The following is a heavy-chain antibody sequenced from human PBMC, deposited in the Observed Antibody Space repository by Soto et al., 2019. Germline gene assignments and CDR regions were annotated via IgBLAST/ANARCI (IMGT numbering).Heavy chain of an antibody. CDR3: VCGGNSFIY. V-gene: IGHV3-7*01. J-gene: IGHJ4*02. CDR1: GFTFSTYW. CDR2: MDQDGSET. D-gene: IGHD3-16*01. Sequence: EVQLVESGGGLVQPGGSLRLSCAASGFTFSTYWMTWVRQPPGKGLEWVANMDQDGSETYYVDSVRGRFTVSRDNAKHSLYLQMNRLRVEDTAVYYCVCGGNSFIYWGQGTLVTVSP.